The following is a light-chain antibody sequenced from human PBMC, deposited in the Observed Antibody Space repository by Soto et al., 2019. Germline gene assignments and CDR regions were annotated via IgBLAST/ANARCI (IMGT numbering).Light chain of an antibody. CDR3: QKYNTYCYT. CDR2: VAS. V-gene: IGKV1-5*01. J-gene: IGKJ2*01. CDR1: LSFGSF. Sequence: DIPMTQSPSTLSASIGDRVTIACRASLSFGSFLAWYHQKPGKAPKLLIYVASSLESGVPSRFSGSGSGTACPPTISSLQTSDCATYYCQKYNTYCYTLGQGTKLELK.